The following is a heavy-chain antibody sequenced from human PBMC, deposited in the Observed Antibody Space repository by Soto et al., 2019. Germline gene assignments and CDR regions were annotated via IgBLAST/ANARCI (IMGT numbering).Heavy chain of an antibody. D-gene: IGHD3-3*01. V-gene: IGHV4-59*12. CDR2: IYYSGST. CDR1: GGSIISYY. Sequence: SETLSLTCTVSGGSIISYYWSWIRQPPGKGLEWIGYIYYSGSTNYNPSLKSRATISVDTSKNQFSLDLYSVTAADTAVYFCTRGPSLEAFLDYWGQGTLVTVSS. J-gene: IGHJ4*02. CDR3: TRGPSLEAFLDY.